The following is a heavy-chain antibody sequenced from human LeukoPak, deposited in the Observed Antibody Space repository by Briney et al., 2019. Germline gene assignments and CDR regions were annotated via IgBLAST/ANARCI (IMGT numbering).Heavy chain of an antibody. CDR2: IDSSNYYI. Sequence: PGGSLRLSCAASGFTFSSYTMNWVRQAPGKGLEWVSSIDSSNYYIYYADSVKGRFAISRDNAKNSLYLQMNSLRAEDTALYYCAKGLRGYSGYAPDYWGQGTLVTVSS. J-gene: IGHJ4*02. CDR3: AKGLRGYSGYAPDY. CDR1: GFTFSSYT. V-gene: IGHV3-21*04. D-gene: IGHD5-12*01.